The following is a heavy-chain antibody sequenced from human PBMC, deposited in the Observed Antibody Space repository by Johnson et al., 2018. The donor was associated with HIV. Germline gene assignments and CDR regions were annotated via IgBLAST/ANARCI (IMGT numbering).Heavy chain of an antibody. CDR2: INSDGSST. CDR1: RFTFSSYW. J-gene: IGHJ3*02. Sequence: VQLVESGGGLLQPGGSLRLSCAASRFTFSSYWMHWVRQAPGKGLVWVSRINSDGSSTTYADSVKGRFTLSRDNAKNTLYLQMNSLRAEDTAVYYCARAVYSSSSSCAFDIWGQGTMVTVSS. CDR3: ARAVYSSSSSCAFDI. D-gene: IGHD6-6*01. V-gene: IGHV3-74*01.